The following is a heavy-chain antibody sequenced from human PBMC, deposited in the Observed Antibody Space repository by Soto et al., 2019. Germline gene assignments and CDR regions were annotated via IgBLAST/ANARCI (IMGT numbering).Heavy chain of an antibody. D-gene: IGHD3-9*01. J-gene: IGHJ4*02. CDR2: IYYSGST. V-gene: IGHV4-31*03. CDR3: ARASGYFDWLRIFDY. Sequence: QVQLQESGPGLVKPSQTLSLTCTVSGGSISSGGYYWSWIRQHPGKGLEWIGYIYYSGSTYYNPSLKGRVNISVDTSKNQFSLKLSSVTAADTAVYYCARASGYFDWLRIFDYWGQGTLVTVSS. CDR1: GGSISSGGYY.